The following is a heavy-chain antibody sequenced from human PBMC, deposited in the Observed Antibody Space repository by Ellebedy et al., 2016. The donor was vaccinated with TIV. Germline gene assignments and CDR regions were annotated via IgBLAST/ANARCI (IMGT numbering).Heavy chain of an antibody. CDR1: GLTFSSYA. Sequence: GESLKISCAVSGLTFSSYAMNWVRQAPGKGLEWVAGLWFDGDNRYYADSVKGRFTISRDNSKNTLYLQLNSLRPEDTAVYYCAREFDDYFFDYWGQGTLVTVSS. V-gene: IGHV3-33*08. CDR2: LWFDGDNR. D-gene: IGHD2-21*02. J-gene: IGHJ4*02. CDR3: AREFDDYFFDY.